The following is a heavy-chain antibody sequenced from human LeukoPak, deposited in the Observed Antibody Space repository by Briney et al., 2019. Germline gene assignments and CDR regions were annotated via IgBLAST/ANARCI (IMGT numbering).Heavy chain of an antibody. CDR3: ARGRTTFFY. D-gene: IGHD2/OR15-2a*01. CDR1: GGSFSGYY. J-gene: IGHJ4*02. V-gene: IGHV4-34*01. Sequence: SETLSLTCAVYGGSFSGYYWSWIRQPPGKGLEWIGEINHSGSTNYNPSLKSRVTISVDTSKNQFSLKLSSVTAADTAVYYRARGRTTFFYWGQGTLVTVSS. CDR2: INHSGST.